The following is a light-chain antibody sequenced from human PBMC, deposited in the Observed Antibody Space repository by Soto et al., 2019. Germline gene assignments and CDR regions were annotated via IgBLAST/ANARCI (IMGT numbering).Light chain of an antibody. Sequence: QPVLAQPSSVSGSPGQSITISCTGTSTDVGGYNYVSWYQHHPGKGPKLIIYEVNNRPSGVSDRFSGSKSGNKASLTISNLEAEDESDYYCGSYTSTDTPFVFGTGTKLTVL. CDR2: EVN. J-gene: IGLJ1*01. V-gene: IGLV2-14*01. CDR1: STDVGGYNY. CDR3: GSYTSTDTPFV.